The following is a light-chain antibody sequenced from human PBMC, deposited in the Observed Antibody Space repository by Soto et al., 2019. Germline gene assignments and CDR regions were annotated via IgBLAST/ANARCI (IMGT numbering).Light chain of an antibody. J-gene: IGLJ2*01. Sequence: QSALTQPASVSGSPGQSITISCTGTNSDVGTYNLVSWYQQHPGKAPKLMIYEVTKRPSGVSNRFSGSKSGNTASLTISGLQAEDEADYYCFSYAGSTTPVVFGGGTKLTVL. V-gene: IGLV2-23*02. CDR1: NSDVGTYNL. CDR2: EVT. CDR3: FSYAGSTTPVV.